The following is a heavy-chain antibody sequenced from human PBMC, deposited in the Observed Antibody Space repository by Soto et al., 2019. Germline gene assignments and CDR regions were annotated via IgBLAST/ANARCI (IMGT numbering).Heavy chain of an antibody. CDR1: GYTFTSYD. J-gene: IGHJ3*02. D-gene: IGHD2-21*01. Sequence: ASVKVSCKASGYTFTSYDMHWVRQDPGQGLEWMGIINPSGGSTSYAQKFQGRVTMTRDTSTRTVYMELSSLRSEDTAVYYCARVPPYCGGDCPIGGVFDIWGQGTMVTVSS. CDR3: ARVPPYCGGDCPIGGVFDI. V-gene: IGHV1-46*03. CDR2: INPSGGST.